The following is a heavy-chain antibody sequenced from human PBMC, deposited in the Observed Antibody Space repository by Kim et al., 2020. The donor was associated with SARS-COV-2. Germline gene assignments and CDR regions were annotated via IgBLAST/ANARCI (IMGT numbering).Heavy chain of an antibody. J-gene: IGHJ4*02. V-gene: IGHV4-4*07. CDR3: ARAVGDTADFEY. D-gene: IGHD6-19*01. Sequence: NYRPSLKSRVTMSVDTSQNRISLEMTSVTAADTAVYYCARAVGDTADFEYWGQGSLVTVSS.